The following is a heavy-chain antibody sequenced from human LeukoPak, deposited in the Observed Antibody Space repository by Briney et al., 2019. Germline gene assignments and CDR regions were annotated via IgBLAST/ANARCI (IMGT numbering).Heavy chain of an antibody. CDR3: ARDGDYYGSGNFDY. CDR1: GYTFTGHY. V-gene: IGHV1-8*03. J-gene: IGHJ4*02. D-gene: IGHD3-10*01. CDR2: MNPNSGNT. Sequence: ASVKVSCKASGYTFTGHYMHWVRQATGQGLEWMGWMNPNSGNTGYAQKFQGRVTITRDTSISTAYMELSSLRSEDTAVYYCARDGDYYGSGNFDYWGQGTLVTVSS.